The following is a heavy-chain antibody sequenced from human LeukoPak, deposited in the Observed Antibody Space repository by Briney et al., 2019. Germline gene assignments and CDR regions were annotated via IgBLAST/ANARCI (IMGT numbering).Heavy chain of an antibody. CDR1: GFTFSSYA. D-gene: IGHD3-10*01. V-gene: IGHV3-23*01. J-gene: IGHJ4*02. CDR3: AKDLVYYGSGSYYNGNY. Sequence: VPPGGSLRLSCAASGFTFSSYAMSWVRQAPGKGLEWVSAISGSGRSIYNGDSVKGRFTISRDNSNNTLYLQITSLRAEDTAVYYCAKDLVYYGSGSYYNGNYWGQGTLVTVSS. CDR2: ISGSGRSI.